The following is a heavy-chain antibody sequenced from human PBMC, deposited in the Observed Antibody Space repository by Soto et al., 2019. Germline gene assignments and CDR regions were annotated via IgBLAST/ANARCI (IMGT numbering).Heavy chain of an antibody. Sequence: EVQPAESGGGSVQPGGSLRVSCAASGFTFSDHYMDWVRQAPGQGPEWVGHSRNRTNTYNTEDAASVKGRFTISRDNSKNTLYLQMTSLSAEDTAMYYCARDGDVNTGFGKDYWGQGTLVTVSS. CDR1: GFTFSDHY. D-gene: IGHD3-16*01. V-gene: IGHV3-72*01. J-gene: IGHJ4*02. CDR3: ARDGDVNTGFGKDY. CDR2: SRNRTNTYNT.